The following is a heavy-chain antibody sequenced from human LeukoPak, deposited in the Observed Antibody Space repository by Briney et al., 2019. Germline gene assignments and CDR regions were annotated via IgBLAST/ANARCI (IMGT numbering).Heavy chain of an antibody. CDR3: ARNNGDYGYYYFDY. V-gene: IGHV1-18*04. CDR1: GYTFTSYY. Sequence: ASVKVSCKASGYTFTSYYMHWVRQAPGQGLEWMGWISAYNGNTNYAQKLQGRVTMTTDTSTSTAYMELRSLRSDDTAVYYCARNNGDYGYYYFDYWGQGTLVTVSS. J-gene: IGHJ4*02. D-gene: IGHD4-17*01. CDR2: ISAYNGNT.